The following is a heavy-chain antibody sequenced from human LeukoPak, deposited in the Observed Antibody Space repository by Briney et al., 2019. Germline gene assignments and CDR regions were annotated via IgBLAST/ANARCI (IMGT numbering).Heavy chain of an antibody. J-gene: IGHJ5*02. CDR1: GGSISSYY. Sequence: PSETLSLTCTVSGGSISSYYWSWIRQPPGKGLEWIGYIYTSGSTNYNPSLKSRVTISVDTSKNQFPLKLSSVTAADTAVYYCARITYYYGSGSYRGFDPWGQGTLVTVSS. V-gene: IGHV4-4*09. CDR3: ARITYYYGSGSYRGFDP. D-gene: IGHD3-10*01. CDR2: IYTSGST.